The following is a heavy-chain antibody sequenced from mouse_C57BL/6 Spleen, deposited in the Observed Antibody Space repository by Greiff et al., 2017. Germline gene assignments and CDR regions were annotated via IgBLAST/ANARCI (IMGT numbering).Heavy chain of an antibody. D-gene: IGHD2-2*01. Sequence: VQLQQPGAELVRPGTSVKLSCKASGYTFTSYWMHWVKQRPGQGLEWIGVIDPSDSYTNYKQKFKGKATLTVDTSSSTAYMQLSSLTSEDSAVYYCAPYGYDVAYWGQGTLVTVSA. V-gene: IGHV1-59*01. CDR2: IDPSDSYT. CDR1: GYTFTSYW. J-gene: IGHJ3*01. CDR3: APYGYDVAY.